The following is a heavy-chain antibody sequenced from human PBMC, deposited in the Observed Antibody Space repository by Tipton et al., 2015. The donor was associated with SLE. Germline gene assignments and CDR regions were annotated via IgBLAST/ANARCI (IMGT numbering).Heavy chain of an antibody. V-gene: IGHV3-30*02. J-gene: IGHJ3*02. D-gene: IGHD3-3*01. CDR3: AKKRPRSGYYPDAFDM. CDR1: GFPFRTYG. Sequence: GSLRLSCAASGFPFRTYGMHWVRQAPGKGLEWVAFMRYDGNIEDYADSVKGRFTISRDNSKNVLYLQMSSLRPEDTTMYYCAKKRPRSGYYPDAFDMLGKGTMVPVSS. CDR2: MRYDGNIE.